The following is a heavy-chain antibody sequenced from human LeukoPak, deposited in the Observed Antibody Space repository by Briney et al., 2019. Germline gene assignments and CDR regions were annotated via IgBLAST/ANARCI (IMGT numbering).Heavy chain of an antibody. J-gene: IGHJ6*03. Sequence: GGSLRLSCAASGFTFSSYEMNWVRQAPGKGLEWVSYISSSGSTIYYADSVKGRFTISRDNAKNSLYLQMNSLRAEDTAVYYCAREGDYGDYVWGYYYYMDVWGKGTTVTISS. CDR2: ISSSGSTI. CDR3: AREGDYGDYVWGYYYYMDV. CDR1: GFTFSSYE. D-gene: IGHD4-17*01. V-gene: IGHV3-48*03.